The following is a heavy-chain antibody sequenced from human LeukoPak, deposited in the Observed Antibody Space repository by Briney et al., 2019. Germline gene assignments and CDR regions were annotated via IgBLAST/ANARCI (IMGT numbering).Heavy chain of an antibody. Sequence: GESLKISCTGSGYSFTNYWIGWVRQMPGKGLEWMGNIYPGDSRTKYSPSFQGQIIISADKSTSTAYLQWSSLKASDTAMYYCARLQDRSGYDSHDFSYYIDVWGKGTTVTVSS. J-gene: IGHJ6*03. D-gene: IGHD3-22*01. CDR3: ARLQDRSGYDSHDFSYYIDV. CDR2: IYPGDSRT. V-gene: IGHV5-51*01. CDR1: GYSFTNYW.